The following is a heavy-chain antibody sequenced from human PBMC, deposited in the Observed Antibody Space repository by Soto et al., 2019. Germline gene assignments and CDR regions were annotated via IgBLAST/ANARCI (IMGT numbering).Heavy chain of an antibody. Sequence: SETLSLTCAVYVGSFSGYYWTWIRQPPGKGLEWIGEIDHSGSTNYNPSLKGRVTISVDTSKNQFSLKLSSVTAADTAVYYCARSPIYYDKSGYYDHHIDYWGQGTLVTVSS. CDR3: ARSPIYYDKSGYYDHHIDY. CDR2: IDHSGST. D-gene: IGHD3-22*01. J-gene: IGHJ4*02. CDR1: VGSFSGYY. V-gene: IGHV4-34*01.